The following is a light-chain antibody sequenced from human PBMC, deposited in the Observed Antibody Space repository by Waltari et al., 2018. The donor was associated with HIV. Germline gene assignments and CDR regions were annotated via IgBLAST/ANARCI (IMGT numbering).Light chain of an antibody. CDR1: HSVSTY. Sequence: EIVLTQSPATLSLSPGERATLSCRASHSVSTYLAWYRQKLGQPPRLLIHDASNRATGIPPRFSGSGSGTDFTLTISSLEPEDFAVYYCQQRTNWPQNTFGGGTKVEIK. CDR2: DAS. J-gene: IGKJ4*01. CDR3: QQRTNWPQNT. V-gene: IGKV3-11*01.